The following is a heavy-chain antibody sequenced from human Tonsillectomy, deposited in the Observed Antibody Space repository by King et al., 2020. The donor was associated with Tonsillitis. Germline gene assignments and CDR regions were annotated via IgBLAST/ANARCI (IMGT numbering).Heavy chain of an antibody. D-gene: IGHD3-16*02. V-gene: IGHV4-39*01. J-gene: IGHJ4*02. CDR3: ARKEYDYVWGSYRPRGYYFDY. CDR2: IYYSGST. CDR1: VGSISSSSYY. Sequence: LQLQESGPGLVKPSETLSLTCTVSVGSISSSSYYWGWIRQPPGKGLEWIGSIYYSGSTYYNPSLKSRVTISVDTSQNQFSLKLSSVTAADTAVYYCARKEYDYVWGSYRPRGYYFDYWGQGTLVTVSS.